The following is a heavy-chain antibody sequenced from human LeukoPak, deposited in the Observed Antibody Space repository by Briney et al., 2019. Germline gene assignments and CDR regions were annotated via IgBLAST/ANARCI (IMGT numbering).Heavy chain of an antibody. CDR3: ARDGSSWSFDY. CDR1: GFTFSDYY. J-gene: IGHJ4*02. D-gene: IGHD6-13*01. CDR2: ITRRGSTI. Sequence: GGSLRLSCAASGFTFSDYYMNWIRQAPGQGLEWVSYITRRGSTIYYADSVKGRFTISRDNAKNSLYLQMNSLRAEDTAVYYCARDGSSWSFDYWGQGTLVTVSS. V-gene: IGHV3-11*01.